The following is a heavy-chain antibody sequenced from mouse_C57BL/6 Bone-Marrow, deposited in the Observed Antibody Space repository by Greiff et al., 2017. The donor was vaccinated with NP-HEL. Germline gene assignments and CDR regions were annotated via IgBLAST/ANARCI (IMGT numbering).Heavy chain of an antibody. CDR1: GYAFSSYW. CDR3: ARGDYGSRRFGCAMGY. D-gene: IGHD1-1*01. V-gene: IGHV1-80*01. J-gene: IGHJ4*01. Sequence: VMLQQSGAELVKPGASVKISCKASGYAFSSYWMNWVKERPGKGLEWIGQIYPGDGDTKYNGKFKGKATLTADKSSSTAYMQVSSLTSEDSAVYFCARGDYGSRRFGCAMGYWGQGASGTVSS. CDR2: IYPGDGDT.